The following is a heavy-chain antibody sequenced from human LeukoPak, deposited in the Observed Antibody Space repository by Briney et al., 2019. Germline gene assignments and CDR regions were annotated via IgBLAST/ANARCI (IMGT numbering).Heavy chain of an antibody. V-gene: IGHV4-34*01. Sequence: SETLSLTCAVYGGSFSGYYWSWIRQPPGKGLEWIGEINHSGSTRYNPSVKSRVTISVDTSKNQLSLKLSSVTAADTAVYYCARHVLSSGWDDYWGQGTLVTVSS. CDR1: GGSFSGYY. D-gene: IGHD6-19*01. J-gene: IGHJ4*02. CDR3: ARHVLSSGWDDY. CDR2: INHSGST.